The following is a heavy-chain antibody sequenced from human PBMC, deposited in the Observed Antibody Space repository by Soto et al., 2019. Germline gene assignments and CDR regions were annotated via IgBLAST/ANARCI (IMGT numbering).Heavy chain of an antibody. CDR1: GFTFSSYS. CDR2: ISSSSSYI. CDR3: ARGDTFEYYAILTGVTLFDP. J-gene: IGHJ5*02. Sequence: EVQLVESGGGLVKPGGSLRLSCAASGFTFSSYSMNWVRQAPGKGLEWVSSISSSSSYIYYADSVKGRFNISRDNDNYSMYLQMNSMRAEDTTMYYSARGDTFEYYAILTGVTLFDPWGQGTLVTVSS. V-gene: IGHV3-21*03. D-gene: IGHD3-9*01.